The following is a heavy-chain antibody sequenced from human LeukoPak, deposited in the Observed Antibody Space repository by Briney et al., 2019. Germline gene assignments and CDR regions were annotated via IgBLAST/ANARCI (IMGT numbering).Heavy chain of an antibody. J-gene: IGHJ6*02. CDR1: GFPFSSYA. Sequence: GGSLRLSCSASGFPFSSYAMHWVRQAPGKGLEYVSAISDSGGSTYYADSVKGRFTISRDNSKNTLYLQMSSLRAEDTAVYYCARAKQWLVQGFRYYYYGMDVWGQGTTVTVCS. CDR3: ARAKQWLVQGFRYYYYGMDV. CDR2: ISDSGGST. D-gene: IGHD6-19*01. V-gene: IGHV3-64D*09.